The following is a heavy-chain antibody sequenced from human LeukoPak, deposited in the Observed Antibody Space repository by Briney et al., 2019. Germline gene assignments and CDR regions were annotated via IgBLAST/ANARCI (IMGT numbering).Heavy chain of an antibody. CDR1: GGSISSYY. D-gene: IGHD3-22*01. CDR3: ARALVVMGGKSLD. J-gene: IGHJ4*02. Sequence: PSETLSLTCTVSGGSISSYYWSWIRQPPGRGRGGIGYIYYSGSTNYNPSLKSRVTISVATSKNQFSLKLSSVTAADTAVYYCARALVVMGGKSLDWGQGTLVTVSS. V-gene: IGHV4-59*01. CDR2: IYYSGST.